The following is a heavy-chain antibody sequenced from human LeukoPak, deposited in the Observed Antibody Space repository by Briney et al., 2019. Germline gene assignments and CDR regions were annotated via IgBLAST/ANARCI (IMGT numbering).Heavy chain of an antibody. CDR2: IWYDGSNK. CDR3: TTATPYDILTGYEN. J-gene: IGHJ4*02. D-gene: IGHD3-9*01. CDR1: GFTFSSYG. Sequence: GGSLRLSCAASGFTFSSYGMHWVRQAPGKGLEWVAVIWYDGSNKYYADSVKGRFTISRDNSKNTLYLQMNSLRAEDTAVYYCTTATPYDILTGYENWGQGTLVTVSS. V-gene: IGHV3-33*01.